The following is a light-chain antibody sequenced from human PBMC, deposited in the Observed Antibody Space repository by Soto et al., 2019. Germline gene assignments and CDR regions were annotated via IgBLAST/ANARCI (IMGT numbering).Light chain of an antibody. CDR1: QDISNY. Sequence: DIQMTQSPSSLSASVGDRVTITCQASQDISNYLNWYQQKPGKAPKLLIYDASNLETGVPSRFSGSGSGTVFNFTISSLQPEDIATYYCQQYDNLPTFGGGTKVEIK. V-gene: IGKV1-33*01. J-gene: IGKJ4*01. CDR3: QQYDNLPT. CDR2: DAS.